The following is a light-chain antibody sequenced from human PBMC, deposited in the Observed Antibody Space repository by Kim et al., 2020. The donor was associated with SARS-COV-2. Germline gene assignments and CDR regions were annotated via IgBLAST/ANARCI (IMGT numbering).Light chain of an antibody. CDR3: MQGTYWPYT. CDR2: QVS. Sequence: QPASLSCRSSQGLTHSDGNTYLNWFHQRPGQSPRRLIYQVSKRDSGVPDRFSGSVSGTDFTLIIHRVEAEDVGIYYCMQGTYWPYTFGQGTKLEL. J-gene: IGKJ2*01. V-gene: IGKV2-30*02. CDR1: QGLTHSDGNTY.